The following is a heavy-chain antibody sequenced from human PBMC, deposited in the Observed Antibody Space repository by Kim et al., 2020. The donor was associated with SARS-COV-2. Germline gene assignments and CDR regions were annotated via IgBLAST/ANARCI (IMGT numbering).Heavy chain of an antibody. D-gene: IGHD6-19*01. CDR1: GGSISSSSYY. CDR3: ASPVASIAVAVDWYFDL. Sequence: SETLSLTCTVSGGSISSSSYYWGWIRQPPGKGLEWIGSIYYSGSTYYNPSLKSRVTISVDTSKNQFSLKLGSVTAADTAVYYCASPVASIAVAVDWYFDLWGRGTLVTVSS. V-gene: IGHV4-39*01. CDR2: IYYSGST. J-gene: IGHJ2*01.